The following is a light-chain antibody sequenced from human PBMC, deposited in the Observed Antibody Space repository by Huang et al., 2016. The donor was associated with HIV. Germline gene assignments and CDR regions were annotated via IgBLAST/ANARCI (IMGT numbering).Light chain of an antibody. CDR2: AAS. Sequence: VMMSQSPATLAASPGERVTLPCGASQSVNTNLACYQQKTGQPPLLLIYAASTRATGVPARFAGSVSGTEFTLTIDSLQSDYFAVYYCQQYNKWPPEYTFGQGTRLEIK. CDR1: QSVNTN. J-gene: IGKJ2*01. V-gene: IGKV3-15*01. CDR3: QQYNKWPPEYT.